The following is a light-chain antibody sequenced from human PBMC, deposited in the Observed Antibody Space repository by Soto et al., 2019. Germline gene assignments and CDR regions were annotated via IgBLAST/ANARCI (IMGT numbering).Light chain of an antibody. CDR3: QSYDISLSCSGV. CDR1: NSNIGAGYD. Sequence: QSVLTQPPSVSGAPGQRVTISCTGSNSNIGAGYDVHWYQQLPGTAPKLLIYGNNNRPSGVPDRLSGSKSGTSASLAITGLQAEDESDSSCQSYDISLSCSGVFGGGTNLTVL. J-gene: IGLJ2*01. CDR2: GNN. V-gene: IGLV1-40*01.